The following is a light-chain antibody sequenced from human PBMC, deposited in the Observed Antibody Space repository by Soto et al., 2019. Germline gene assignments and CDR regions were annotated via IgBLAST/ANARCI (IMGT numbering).Light chain of an antibody. J-gene: IGKJ1*01. V-gene: IGKV1-39*01. CDR2: AAS. CDR1: QSISNY. Sequence: DIQMTQSPSSLSASVGDRVTITCRASQSISNYLNWFQQKPGSPPKLLIYAASTLQGGVPSRFSGRGSGTDFTLTISSLQPEDFAAYYCQQTYTSPETFGQGTKVEI. CDR3: QQTYTSPET.